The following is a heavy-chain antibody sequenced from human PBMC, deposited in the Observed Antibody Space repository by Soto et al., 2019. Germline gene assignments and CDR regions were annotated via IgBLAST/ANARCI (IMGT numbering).Heavy chain of an antibody. Sequence: LRLSCAASGFTFSSYGMHWVRQAPGKGLEWVAVISYDGSNKYYADSVKGRFTISRDNSKNTLYLQMNSLRAEDTAVYYCAKAYDYIWGRPIDAFDIWGQGTMVTGSS. J-gene: IGHJ3*02. CDR2: ISYDGSNK. D-gene: IGHD3-16*01. CDR3: AKAYDYIWGRPIDAFDI. CDR1: GFTFSSYG. V-gene: IGHV3-30*18.